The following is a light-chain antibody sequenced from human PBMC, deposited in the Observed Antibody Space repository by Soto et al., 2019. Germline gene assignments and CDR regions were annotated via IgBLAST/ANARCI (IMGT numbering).Light chain of an antibody. J-gene: IGLJ3*02. CDR1: SGHSSYA. CDR3: QTWGTGPWV. CDR2: LNSDGSH. Sequence: QLVLTQPPSASASLGASVKLTCTLSSGHSSYAIAWHQQQSEKGPRYLMKLNSDGSHSKGDGIPDRFSGSSSGAERYLTISSLQSEDEADYYCQTWGTGPWVFGGGTKLTVL. V-gene: IGLV4-69*01.